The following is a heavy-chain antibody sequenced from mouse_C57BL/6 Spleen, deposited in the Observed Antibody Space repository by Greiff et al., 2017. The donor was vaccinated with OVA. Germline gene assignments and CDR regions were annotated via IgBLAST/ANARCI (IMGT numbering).Heavy chain of an antibody. CDR3: AREEVVTTENFFDY. J-gene: IGHJ2*01. Sequence: VQLQQSGAELMKPGASVKLSCKATGYTFTGSWIEWVKQRPGHGLEWIGEILPGSGSTNYNDKFKSKATFTADTSSNTAYMQLSSLTTEDSAIYFCAREEVVTTENFFDYWGQGTTLTVSS. D-gene: IGHD2-12*01. CDR2: ILPGSGST. V-gene: IGHV1-9*01. CDR1: GYTFTGSW.